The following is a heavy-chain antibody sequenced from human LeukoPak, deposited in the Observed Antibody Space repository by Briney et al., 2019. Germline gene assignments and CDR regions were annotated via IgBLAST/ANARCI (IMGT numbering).Heavy chain of an antibody. CDR2: INHSGST. Sequence: SETLSLTCAVYGGSFSGYYWSWIRQPPGKGLEWIGEINHSGSTNYNPSLKSRVTISVDTSKNQFSLKLSSVTAADTAVYYCARGGGRYIYYYYGMDVWGQGTTVTVS. CDR1: GGSFSGYY. V-gene: IGHV4-34*01. CDR3: ARGGGRYIYYYYGMDV. J-gene: IGHJ6*02. D-gene: IGHD2-15*01.